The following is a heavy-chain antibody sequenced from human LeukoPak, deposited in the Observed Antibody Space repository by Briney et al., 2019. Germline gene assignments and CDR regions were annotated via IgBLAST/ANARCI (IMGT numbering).Heavy chain of an antibody. Sequence: SQTRSLTWAIAGDSVVTNSVAWNWIRQSASGGLEWLGRTYLRSKWYNEYGVSVKSRITINPDTSRNHFSLQLNSVIPEDTAVYYCTRGKYSDFDIWGQGTMVTVSS. J-gene: IGHJ3*02. D-gene: IGHD3-16*01. CDR2: TYLRSKWYN. V-gene: IGHV6-1*01. CDR1: GDSVVTNSVA. CDR3: TRGKYSDFDI.